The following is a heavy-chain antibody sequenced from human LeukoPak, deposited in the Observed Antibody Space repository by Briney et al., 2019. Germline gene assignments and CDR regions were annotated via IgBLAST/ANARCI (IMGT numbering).Heavy chain of an antibody. J-gene: IGHJ3*02. Sequence: ASVKVSCKASGYTFTSYYMHWVRQAPGQGLEWMGIINPSGGSTRYAQKFQGRVTMTRDMSTSTVYMELSSLRSEDTAVYYCARDPKGPLDAFDIWGQGAMVTVSS. CDR2: INPSGGST. CDR3: ARDPKGPLDAFDI. CDR1: GYTFTSYY. V-gene: IGHV1-46*01.